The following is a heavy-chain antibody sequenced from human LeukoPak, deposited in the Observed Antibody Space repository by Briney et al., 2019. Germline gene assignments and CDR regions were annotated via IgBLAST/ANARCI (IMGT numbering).Heavy chain of an antibody. Sequence: SETLSLTCTVSGGSISSSSYYWGWIRQPPGKGLEWIGSIYYSGSTYYNPSLKSRVTISVDTSKNQFSLKLSSVTAADTAVYYCASGPITMVRGALYYYYYMDVWGKGTTVTVSS. CDR3: ASGPITMVRGALYYYYYMDV. CDR2: IYYSGST. V-gene: IGHV4-39*01. CDR1: GGSISSSSYY. J-gene: IGHJ6*03. D-gene: IGHD3-10*01.